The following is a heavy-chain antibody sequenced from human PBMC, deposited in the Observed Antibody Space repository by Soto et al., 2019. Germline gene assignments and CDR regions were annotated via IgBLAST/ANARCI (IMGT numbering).Heavy chain of an antibody. J-gene: IGHJ4*02. CDR3: VSLIQLWLPSDFDY. Sequence: GGSLRLSCAASGFTFSSYEMNWVRQAPGKGLEWVSYISSSGSTIYYADSVKGRFTISRDNAKNSLYLQMNSLRAEDTAVYYCVSLIQLWLPSDFDYWGQGTLVTVSS. D-gene: IGHD5-18*01. CDR1: GFTFSSYE. CDR2: ISSSGSTI. V-gene: IGHV3-48*03.